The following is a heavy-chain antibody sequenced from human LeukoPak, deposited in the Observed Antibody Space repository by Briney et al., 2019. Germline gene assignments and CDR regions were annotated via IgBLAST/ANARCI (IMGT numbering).Heavy chain of an antibody. CDR2: IWYDGSNK. D-gene: IGHD3-10*01. J-gene: IGHJ6*04. Sequence: GGSLRLSCAASGFTFSSYGMHWVRQAPGKGLEWVAVIWYDGSNKYYADSVKGRFTISRDNSKNTLYLQMNSLRAEDTAVYYCARSDGASYYYGPGPIPVWGKGTTVTVSS. CDR3: ARSDGASYYYGPGPIPV. V-gene: IGHV3-33*01. CDR1: GFTFSSYG.